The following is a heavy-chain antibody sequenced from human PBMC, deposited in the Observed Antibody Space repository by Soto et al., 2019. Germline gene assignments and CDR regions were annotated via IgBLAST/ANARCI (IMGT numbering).Heavy chain of an antibody. D-gene: IGHD2-21*02. CDR1: GGTVASSHW. CDR3: AREIVTAGGNNYFDP. J-gene: IGHJ5*02. Sequence: QVQLQESGPRLVKPSGSLSLTCGVSGGTVASSHWWSWVRQSPGGGLEWIGNVYHTGDPNFNPSLQSRVTISVDKSNNQSSLRLNSLTAAYTAVYFCAREIVTAGGNNYFDPWGPGTLVTVSS. CDR2: VYHTGDP. V-gene: IGHV4-4*02.